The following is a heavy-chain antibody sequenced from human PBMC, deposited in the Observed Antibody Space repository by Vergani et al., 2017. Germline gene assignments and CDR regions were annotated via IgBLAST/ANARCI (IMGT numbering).Heavy chain of an antibody. CDR3: ARHGDDYGDYKAYYYDGMDV. V-gene: IGHV5-51*01. D-gene: IGHD4-17*01. Sequence: EVQLVQSGAEVKKPGESLKISCKGSGYSFTSYWIGWVRQMPGKGLGWMGIIYPGDSDTRYSPSFQGQVTFSADKSISTAYRQWSSLKASDTAMYYCARHGDDYGDYKAYYYDGMDVWGGGTTVAVSA. CDR1: GYSFTSYW. CDR2: IYPGDSDT. J-gene: IGHJ6*04.